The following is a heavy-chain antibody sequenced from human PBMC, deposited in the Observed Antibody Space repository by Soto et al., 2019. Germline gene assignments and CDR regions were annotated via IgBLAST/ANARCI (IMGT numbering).Heavy chain of an antibody. J-gene: IGHJ4*02. V-gene: IGHV3-23*01. D-gene: IGHD3-10*01. CDR2: ISGSGGST. CDR1: GFTFSSYA. CDR3: AKRGLLLWFGEPRYYFDY. Sequence: PVGSLRLSCAASGFTFSSYAMSWVRQAPGKGLEWVSAISGSGGSTYYADSVKGRFTISRDNSKNTLYLQMNSLRAEDTAVYYCAKRGLLLWFGEPRYYFDYWGQGTLVTVSS.